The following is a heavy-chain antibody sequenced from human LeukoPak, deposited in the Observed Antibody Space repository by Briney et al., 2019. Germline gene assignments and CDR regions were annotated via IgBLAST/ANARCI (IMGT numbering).Heavy chain of an antibody. CDR1: GFSFSGHW. CDR3: ARGPNSNWSGLDF. D-gene: IGHD6-6*01. V-gene: IGHV3-74*01. Sequence: SGGALRLSCTASGFSFSGHWMHWARQLPGKGLVWVSRISPTGSTTSYADSVKGRFTVSRDNATNTLYLQVNNLRAEDTAVYYCARGPNSNWSGLDFWGQGTLLTVSS. J-gene: IGHJ4*02. CDR2: ISPTGSTT.